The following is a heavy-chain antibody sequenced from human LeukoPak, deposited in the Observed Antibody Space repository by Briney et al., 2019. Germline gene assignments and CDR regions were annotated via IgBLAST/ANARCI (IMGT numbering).Heavy chain of an antibody. CDR3: ARDLVSYSSSPLH. V-gene: IGHV3-74*01. CDR1: GFTLSSYW. Sequence: PGGSLRLSCAASGFTLSSYWMHWVRQVPGKGLVWVSRMNSDGSSTTYADSVEGRFTISRDNSKNTLFLQMNSLRPEDTAVYYCARDLVSYSSSPLHWGQGTLVTVSS. J-gene: IGHJ4*02. D-gene: IGHD6-6*01. CDR2: MNSDGSST.